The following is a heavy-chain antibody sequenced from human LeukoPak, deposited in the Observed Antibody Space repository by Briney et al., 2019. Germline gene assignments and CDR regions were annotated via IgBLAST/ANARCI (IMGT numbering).Heavy chain of an antibody. CDR3: ARGGIVVVPAALDI. D-gene: IGHD2-2*01. J-gene: IGHJ3*02. Sequence: GGSLRLSCAASGFTFSSYGMHWVRQAPGKGLEWVAVISYDGSNKYYADSVKGRFTISRDNSKNTLYLQMNSLRAADTAVYYCARGGIVVVPAALDIWGQGTMVTVSS. CDR2: ISYDGSNK. V-gene: IGHV3-30*03. CDR1: GFTFSSYG.